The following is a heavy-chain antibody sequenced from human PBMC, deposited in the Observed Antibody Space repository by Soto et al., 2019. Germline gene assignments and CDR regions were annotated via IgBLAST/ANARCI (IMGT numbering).Heavy chain of an antibody. Sequence: SVKVSCKASGCTFSSYAISWVREAPGQGLEWMGGIIPIFGTANYAQKFQGRVTITADKSTSTAYMELSSLRSEDKAVYYCATDSPAAAGTVGGICSMDVWGQGTTVTVSS. CDR1: GCTFSSYA. J-gene: IGHJ6*02. D-gene: IGHD6-13*01. V-gene: IGHV1-69*06. CDR3: ATDSPAAAGTVGGICSMDV. CDR2: IIPIFGTA.